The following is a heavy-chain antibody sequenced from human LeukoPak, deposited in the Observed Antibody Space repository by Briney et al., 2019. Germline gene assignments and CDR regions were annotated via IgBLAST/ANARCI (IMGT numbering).Heavy chain of an antibody. V-gene: IGHV1-2*02. CDR1: GYSFTAYY. CDR3: TRETGANYDPGAFDV. CDR2: INPKSGGT. Sequence: ASVKVSCKASGYSFTAYYIHWVRQAPGQGLEWMGWINPKSGGTDSAEKFGGRVTMSRDTSLRTSYLEVRRLKSDDTAVYYCTRETGANYDPGAFDVWGQGTIVTGSS. D-gene: IGHD3-3*01. J-gene: IGHJ3*01.